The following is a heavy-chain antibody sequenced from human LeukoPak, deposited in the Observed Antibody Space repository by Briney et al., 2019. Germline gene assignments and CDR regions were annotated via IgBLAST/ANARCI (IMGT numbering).Heavy chain of an antibody. D-gene: IGHD3-3*01. Sequence: GGSLRLSCAASGFTFSSYWMSWVRQAPGKGLEWVANIKQDGSEKYYVDSVKGRFTISRDNAKNSLDLQMNSLRAEDTAVYYCARDRAGYDFWSGYYSSQDYWGQGTLVTVSS. CDR1: GFTFSSYW. J-gene: IGHJ4*02. CDR2: IKQDGSEK. CDR3: ARDRAGYDFWSGYYSSQDY. V-gene: IGHV3-7*01.